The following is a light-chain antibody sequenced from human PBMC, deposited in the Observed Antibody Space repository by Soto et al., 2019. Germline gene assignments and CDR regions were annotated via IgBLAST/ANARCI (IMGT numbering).Light chain of an antibody. CDR1: QAISSH. CDR3: QQLNSYPLT. J-gene: IGKJ3*01. V-gene: IGKV1-9*01. Sequence: DIQLTQSPSFLSASVGGRVTITCRASQAISSHLAWYQQKPGKAPNLLICGASTLQSGVPSRFSSSGSGTQFTRTISSLQPEDFATYYCQQLNSYPLTFGPGTTVDIK. CDR2: GAS.